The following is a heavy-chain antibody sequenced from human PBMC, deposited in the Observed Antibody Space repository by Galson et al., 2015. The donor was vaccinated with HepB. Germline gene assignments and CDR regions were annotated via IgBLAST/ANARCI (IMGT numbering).Heavy chain of an antibody. J-gene: IGHJ6*02. Sequence: SLRLSCAASGFTFSRYAMHWVRQAPGKGLEWVAVISYDGSNKYYADSVKGRFTISRDNSKNTLYLQMNSLRAEDTAVYYCARAPLYRKGYYYYGMDVWGQATTVTVYS. D-gene: IGHD2-8*01. CDR1: GFTFSRYA. V-gene: IGHV3-30-3*01. CDR3: ARAPLYRKGYYYYGMDV. CDR2: ISYDGSNK.